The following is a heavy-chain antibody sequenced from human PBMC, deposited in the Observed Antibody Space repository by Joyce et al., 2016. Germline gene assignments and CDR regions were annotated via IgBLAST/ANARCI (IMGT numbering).Heavy chain of an antibody. CDR1: GFSLNTPRMS. CDR3: ARIGGTGGWYWFDP. J-gene: IGHJ5*02. CDR2: IDWDEHK. D-gene: IGHD2-8*02. Sequence: QVTLRESGPALVKPTQTLTLTCTFSGFSLNTPRMSVSWIRQPPGTALEWLARIDWDEHKYYSTALRTRLSISKDTSKNQVVLTMTNMDPVDTATYYCARIGGTGGWYWFDPWGRGTLVTVSS. V-gene: IGHV2-70*13.